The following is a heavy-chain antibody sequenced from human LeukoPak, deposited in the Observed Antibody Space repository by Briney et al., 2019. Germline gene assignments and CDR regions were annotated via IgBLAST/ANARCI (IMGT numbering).Heavy chain of an antibody. CDR3: ARNRITMVRGGRYNWFDP. CDR2: IYYSGNT. V-gene: IGHV4-39*07. J-gene: IGHJ5*02. D-gene: IGHD3-10*01. CDR1: GGSISGSDYY. Sequence: SETLSLTCTVSGGSISGSDYYWTWIRQPPGKGLEWIASIYYSGNTLYNPSLKSRVTMSVDTSKNQFSLKLSSVTAADTAVYYCARNRITMVRGGRYNWFDPWGQGTLVTVSS.